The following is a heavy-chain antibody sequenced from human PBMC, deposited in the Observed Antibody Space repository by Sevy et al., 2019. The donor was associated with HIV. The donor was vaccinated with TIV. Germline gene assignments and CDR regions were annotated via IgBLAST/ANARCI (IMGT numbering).Heavy chain of an antibody. CDR2: IYYYGNT. CDR1: GGSITSLY. Sequence: SETLSLTCTVSGGSITSLYWGWIRQPPGKGLEWIATIYYYGNTIYNPSLKSRVTISLDTTKNQFSLSLSTVTAADTAIYYGAGENAWGRGYSWGQGTLVTVSS. J-gene: IGHJ4*02. V-gene: IGHV4-59*08. CDR3: AGENAWGRGYS. D-gene: IGHD1-26*01.